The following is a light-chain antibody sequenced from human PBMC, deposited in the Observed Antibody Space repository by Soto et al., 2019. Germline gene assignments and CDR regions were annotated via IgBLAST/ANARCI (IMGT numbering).Light chain of an antibody. V-gene: IGLV2-14*01. CDR2: DVN. J-gene: IGLJ2*01. CDR3: TSWTTSTTMK. Sequence: QSALTQPASVSGSPVQSITISCTGTSSDVGAYNYVSWYQQHPGKAPKLMIYDVNIRPSGVSNRFSGSKSGNTASLTISGLQAEDEADYYCTSWTTSTTMKFGGGTKLTV. CDR1: SSDVGAYNY.